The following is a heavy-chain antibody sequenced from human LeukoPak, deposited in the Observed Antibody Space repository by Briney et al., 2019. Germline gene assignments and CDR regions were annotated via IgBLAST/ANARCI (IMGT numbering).Heavy chain of an antibody. D-gene: IGHD4-17*01. Sequence: GGSLRLSCAASGFTFSSYSMNWARQAPGKGLEWVSYISSSSTIYYADSVKGRFTISRDNAKNTLYLQMNSLRAEDTAVYHCARVDYGDYVAAVDIWGQGTMVSVFS. V-gene: IGHV3-48*04. J-gene: IGHJ3*02. CDR2: ISSSSTI. CDR3: ARVDYGDYVAAVDI. CDR1: GFTFSSYS.